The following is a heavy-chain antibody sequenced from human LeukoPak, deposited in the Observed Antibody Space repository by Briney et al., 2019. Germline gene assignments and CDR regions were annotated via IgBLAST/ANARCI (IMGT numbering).Heavy chain of an antibody. Sequence: SETLSLTCTVSGASIFGSYWSWIRQPPGKGLEWIGYIYYTGDSNYNPSLKSRATISLDTSRSQFSLMLSSVTAADTAIYYCARHSFARPFDSWGQGTLVTVSS. CDR2: IYYTGDS. D-gene: IGHD6-6*01. CDR3: ARHSFARPFDS. J-gene: IGHJ4*02. V-gene: IGHV4-59*08. CDR1: GASIFGSY.